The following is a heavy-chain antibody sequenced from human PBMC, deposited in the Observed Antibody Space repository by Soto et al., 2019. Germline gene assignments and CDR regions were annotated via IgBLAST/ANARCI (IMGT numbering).Heavy chain of an antibody. D-gene: IGHD3-10*01. J-gene: IGHJ4*02. CDR3: ARQDGFGLYQFDY. CDR2: IYPGDSDT. CDR1: GYSFSGYW. V-gene: IGHV5-51*01. Sequence: PGESLKISCKGSGYSFSGYWIAWVRQVPGKGLEWMGIIYPGDSDTRYSPSFQGQVAISADKSISTAYLQWSSLKASDTAMYYCARQDGFGLYQFDYWGQGTLVTVSS.